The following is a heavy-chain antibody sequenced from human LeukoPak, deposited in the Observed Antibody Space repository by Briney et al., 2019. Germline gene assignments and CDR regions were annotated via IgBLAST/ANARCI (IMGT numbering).Heavy chain of an antibody. D-gene: IGHD6-19*01. CDR3: AKERGYSNGWYWFDP. Sequence: GGSLRLSCAASGFTFSAYWMIWVRQAPGKGLEWVSAISGSGGSTYYADSVKGRFTISRDNSKNTLYLQMNSLRAEDTAVYYCAKERGYSNGWYWFDPWGQGTLVTVSS. CDR1: GFTFSAYW. V-gene: IGHV3-23*01. CDR2: ISGSGGST. J-gene: IGHJ5*02.